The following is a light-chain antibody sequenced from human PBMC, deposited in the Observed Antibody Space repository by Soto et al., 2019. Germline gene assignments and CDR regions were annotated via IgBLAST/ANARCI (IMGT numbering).Light chain of an antibody. V-gene: IGKV3-11*01. J-gene: IGKJ4*01. CDR1: QSVSNY. CDR2: DAS. Sequence: EIVLTQSPATLSLSPGERATLSCRASQSVSNYLTWYQQKPGQAPRLLIYDASNRVTGIPARFSGSGSGTDLTLTISSLKPEDVAVNYCQRSSNWPLLILGGGTKVEIK. CDR3: QRSSNWPLLI.